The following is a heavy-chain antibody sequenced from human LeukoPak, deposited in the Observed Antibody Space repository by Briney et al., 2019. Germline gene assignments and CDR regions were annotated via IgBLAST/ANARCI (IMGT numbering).Heavy chain of an antibody. J-gene: IGHJ4*02. CDR3: ARESPHCSGVSCFFDY. CDR1: GFTFSSYG. D-gene: IGHD2-15*01. V-gene: IGHV3-48*04. Sequence: GRSLRLSCAASGFTFSSYGMNWVRQAPGKGLEWVSYITSSGRTRYYADSVKGRFTLSRDNAKNSLYLQMNSLRAEDTAIYYCARESPHCSGVSCFFDYWGQGTLVTVSS. CDR2: ITSSGRTR.